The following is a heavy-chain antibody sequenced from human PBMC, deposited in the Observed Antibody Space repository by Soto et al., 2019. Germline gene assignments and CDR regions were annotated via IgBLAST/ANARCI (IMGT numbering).Heavy chain of an antibody. D-gene: IGHD6-13*01. CDR1: GFTFSGST. J-gene: IGHJ4*02. CDR2: IRSKANSYAA. Sequence: EVQLVESGGGLVQPGGSLKLSCAASGFTFSGSTMHWVRQASGKGLVWVGRIRSKANSYAATYGASMKGRFTISRDDSKNTAYLQMNGQKTEDTAVYYSTREGAAHDYWGQGTLVTVSS. CDR3: TREGAAHDY. V-gene: IGHV3-73*02.